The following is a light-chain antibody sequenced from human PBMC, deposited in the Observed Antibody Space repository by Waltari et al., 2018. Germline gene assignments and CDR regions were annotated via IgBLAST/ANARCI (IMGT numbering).Light chain of an antibody. Sequence: QSALNQPASVSGSPGQSTTISCTRTTSDVGRYNLRSWYQQHPGEVPKLIIYEGNKRPSGVSNRFSGSKSGNTASLTISGLQPEDEADYYCCSYGGASIRIFGGGTKVTVL. V-gene: IGLV2-23*01. CDR3: CSYGGASIRI. CDR2: EGN. CDR1: TSDVGRYNL. J-gene: IGLJ2*01.